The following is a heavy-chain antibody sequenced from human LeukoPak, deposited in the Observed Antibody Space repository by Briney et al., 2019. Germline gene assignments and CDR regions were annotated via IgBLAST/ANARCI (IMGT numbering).Heavy chain of an antibody. D-gene: IGHD1-26*01. J-gene: IGHJ4*02. CDR2: ISYDGSNK. CDR3: AKAPIGGSYYFDY. V-gene: IGHV3-30*18. CDR1: GFTFSSYG. Sequence: GGSLRLSCAASGFTFSSYGMHWVRQAPGKGLEWVAVISYDGSNKYYADSVKGRFTISRDNSKNTLYLQMNSLRAEDTAVYYCAKAPIGGSYYFDYWGQGTLVTVSS.